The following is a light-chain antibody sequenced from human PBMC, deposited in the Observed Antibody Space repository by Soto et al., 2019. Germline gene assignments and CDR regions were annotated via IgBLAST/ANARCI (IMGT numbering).Light chain of an antibody. CDR2: GAS. CDR3: QQRNNWPLT. J-gene: IGKJ1*01. CDR1: QSVSSSY. Sequence: EIVLTQSPGTLSLSPGERATLSCRASQSVSSSYLAWYQQKPGQAPRLLIYGASSRATGIPDRFSGSGSGTDFTLTISGLEPEDFAIYYCQQRNNWPLTFGQGTKVDIK. V-gene: IGKV3D-20*02.